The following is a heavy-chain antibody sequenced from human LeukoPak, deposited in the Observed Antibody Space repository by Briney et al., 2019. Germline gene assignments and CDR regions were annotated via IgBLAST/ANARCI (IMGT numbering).Heavy chain of an antibody. J-gene: IGHJ5*02. CDR3: ARSPAYCSGGTCYGHNWFDP. CDR2: SNPRGGST. V-gene: IGHV1-46*01. D-gene: IGHD2-15*01. CDR1: GDTFTNHY. Sequence: ASVKVSCKASGDTFTNHYIHWVRQAPGQGLEWMGISNPRGGSTSHAQKFQGRVTMTTDMSTSTVYMEVSSLRSEDTAVYYCARSPAYCSGGTCYGHNWFDPWGQGTLVTVSS.